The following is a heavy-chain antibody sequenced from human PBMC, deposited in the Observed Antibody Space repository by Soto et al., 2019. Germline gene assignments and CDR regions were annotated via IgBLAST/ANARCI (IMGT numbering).Heavy chain of an antibody. V-gene: IGHV4-39*01. CDR3: ARPLNDHSPGDD. CDR1: AGSISSSSYY. Sequence: SETLSLTCTVSAGSISSSSYYWGWIRQPPGKGLEWIGSIYYSGSTYYNPSLKSRVTISVDTSKNQFSLKLSSVTAADTAVYYCARPLNDHSPGDDWGQGTLVNVSS. CDR2: IYYSGST. J-gene: IGHJ4*02. D-gene: IGHD1-1*01.